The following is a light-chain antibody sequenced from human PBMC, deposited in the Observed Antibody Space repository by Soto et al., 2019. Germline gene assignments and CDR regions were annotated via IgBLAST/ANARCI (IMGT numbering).Light chain of an antibody. CDR2: AAS. V-gene: IGKV3-20*01. CDR1: QGVGNKY. Sequence: EIALTQSPGTLSLSPGERATLSCRASQGVGNKYLAWYQQRPGQAPSLLIYAASSRATGVPDRFSGSGSGTDFTLTISRLEPEDFAVYYCQQYTNAHGITFGQGTLLEI. J-gene: IGKJ5*01. CDR3: QQYTNAHGIT.